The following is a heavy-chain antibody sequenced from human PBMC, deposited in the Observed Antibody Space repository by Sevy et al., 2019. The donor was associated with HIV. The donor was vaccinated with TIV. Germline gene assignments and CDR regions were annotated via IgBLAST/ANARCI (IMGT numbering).Heavy chain of an antibody. D-gene: IGHD3-16*01. V-gene: IGHV3-30-3*01. Sequence: GSLRLSCAASGFTFSSYAMHWVRQAPGKGLEWVAVISYDGSNKYYADSVKGRFTISRDNSKNTLYLQMNSPRAEDTAVYYCARDLQVRSPWGNYYYYGMDVWGQGTTVTVSS. J-gene: IGHJ6*02. CDR1: GFTFSSYA. CDR3: ARDLQVRSPWGNYYYYGMDV. CDR2: ISYDGSNK.